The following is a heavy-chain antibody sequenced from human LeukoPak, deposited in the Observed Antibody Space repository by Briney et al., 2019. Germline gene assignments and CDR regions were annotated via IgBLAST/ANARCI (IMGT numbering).Heavy chain of an antibody. Sequence: SETLSLTCTVSGGSISSYYWSWIRQPAGKGLEWIGRIYTSGSTNYNPSLKSRVTISVDTSKNQFSLKLSSVTAADTAVYYCARETYSGSYYDCWGQGTLVTVSS. CDR2: IYTSGST. V-gene: IGHV4-4*07. J-gene: IGHJ4*02. CDR1: GGSISSYY. D-gene: IGHD1-26*01. CDR3: ARETYSGSYYDC.